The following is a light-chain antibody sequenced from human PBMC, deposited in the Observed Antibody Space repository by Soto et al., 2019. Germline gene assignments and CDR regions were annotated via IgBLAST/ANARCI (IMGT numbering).Light chain of an antibody. CDR3: QQSYIIPRA. CDR2: AAS. Sequence: DIQMTQSPSSLSASAGDRVVITCRASQPIGSYVNWYQQKPGNAPKLLIYAASSLQTGVPSRFAGSVYGTDFTLTISNLQPEDFATSYCQQSYIIPRAFGQGTTV. CDR1: QPIGSY. J-gene: IGKJ1*01. V-gene: IGKV1-39*01.